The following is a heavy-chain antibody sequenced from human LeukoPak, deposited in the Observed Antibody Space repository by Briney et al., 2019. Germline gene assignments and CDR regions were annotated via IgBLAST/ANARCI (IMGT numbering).Heavy chain of an antibody. V-gene: IGHV3-7*01. CDR1: KFTFSKYW. J-gene: IGHJ3*02. CDR3: ARHRSGGSQDDAFDI. D-gene: IGHD2-15*01. Sequence: GGSLRLSCAASKFTFSKYWMSWVCQAPGKGLEWVADIKEDGSEKYYVDSVKGRFTISRQNAKSSLFLQMNRLRAEDTAVYYCARHRSGGSQDDAFDIWGQGTMVTVSS. CDR2: IKEDGSEK.